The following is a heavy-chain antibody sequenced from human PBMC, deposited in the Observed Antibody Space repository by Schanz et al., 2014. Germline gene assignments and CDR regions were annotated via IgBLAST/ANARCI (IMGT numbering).Heavy chain of an antibody. CDR3: ARDMVENWFDS. CDR2: IYYSGAT. D-gene: IGHD3-10*01. J-gene: IGHJ5*01. Sequence: QVQLQESGPGLVKPSETLSLTCNVSGDSIRSYYWSWIRQPPGKGLEWIGYIYYSGATNYNPSLKSRVTISVDTSKNQFSLNLISVTAADTAVYYCARDMVENWFDSWGQGTLVTVSS. V-gene: IGHV4-59*01. CDR1: GDSIRSYY.